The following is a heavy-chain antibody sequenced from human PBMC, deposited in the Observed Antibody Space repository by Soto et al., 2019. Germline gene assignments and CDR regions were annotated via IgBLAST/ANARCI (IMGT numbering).Heavy chain of an antibody. D-gene: IGHD3-16*01. J-gene: IGHJ6*02. V-gene: IGHV6-1*01. CDR3: AGVVWFRGMDV. CDR2: TYYRSKWIH. Sequence: SQTLSLPCDISGDSVSSSSAAWNWIRQSPSRGLEWLGRTYYRSKWIHEYTLSMESRITINPDTSKNQFSLHIYSVTPEDTAVYYCAGVVWFRGMDVWGQGTPVTVS. CDR1: GDSVSSSSAA.